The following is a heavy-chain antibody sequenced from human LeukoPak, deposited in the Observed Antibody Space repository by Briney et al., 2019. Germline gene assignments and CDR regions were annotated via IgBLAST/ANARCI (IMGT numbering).Heavy chain of an antibody. CDR2: ISSSSNTI. CDR3: VTDTSMGGLFDY. Sequence: PGGSLRLSCAASGFTFSSYSMNWVRQAPRKGLEWVSYISSSSNTIYYADSVKGRFTISRDNAKNSLYLQMNSLRDEDTALYYCVTDTSMGGLFDYWGQGTLVTVSS. CDR1: GFTFSSYS. D-gene: IGHD5-18*01. V-gene: IGHV3-48*02. J-gene: IGHJ4*02.